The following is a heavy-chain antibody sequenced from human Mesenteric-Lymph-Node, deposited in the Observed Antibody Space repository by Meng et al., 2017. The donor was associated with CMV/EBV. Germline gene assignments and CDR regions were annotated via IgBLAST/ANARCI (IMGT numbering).Heavy chain of an antibody. D-gene: IGHD3-10*01. CDR1: GGSISSSSYY. Sequence: QLQLQESCPGLVKPSEPLSLTCTVSGGSISSSSYYWGWVRQPPGKGLEWIGSIYYSGSTYYNPSLKSRVTISVDTSKNQFSLKLSSVTAADTAVYYCARPHYYGSGSSPWFDPWGQGTLVTVSS. CDR2: IYYSGST. J-gene: IGHJ5*02. V-gene: IGHV4-39*01. CDR3: ARPHYYGSGSSPWFDP.